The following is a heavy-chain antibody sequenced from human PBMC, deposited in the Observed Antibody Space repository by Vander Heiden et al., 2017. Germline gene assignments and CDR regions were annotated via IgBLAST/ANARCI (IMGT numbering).Heavy chain of an antibody. D-gene: IGHD1-26*01. CDR2: ISYDGSNK. CDR3: AKAWWSRLATFGYGMDV. J-gene: IGHJ6*02. CDR1: GFTFSSYG. Sequence: QVQLVESGGGVVQPGRSLRLSCAASGFTFSSYGMPWVRQAPGKGLEWVAVISYDGSNKYYADSVKGRFTISRDNSKNTLYLQMNSLRAEDTAVYYCAKAWWSRLATFGYGMDVWGQGTTVTVSS. V-gene: IGHV3-30*18.